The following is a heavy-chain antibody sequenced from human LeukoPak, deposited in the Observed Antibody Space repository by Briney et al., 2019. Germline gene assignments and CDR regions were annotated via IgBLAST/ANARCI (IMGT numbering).Heavy chain of an antibody. J-gene: IGHJ4*02. Sequence: GGSLRLSCAASGFTFDDYAMHWVRQAPGKGLEWVSLISGDGGSTYYADSVKGRFTISRDNSKNSLYPQMNSLRTEDTALYYCAKDLAVAGTSSYFDYWGQGTLVTVSS. V-gene: IGHV3-43*02. CDR3: AKDLAVAGTSSYFDY. D-gene: IGHD6-19*01. CDR2: ISGDGGST. CDR1: GFTFDDYA.